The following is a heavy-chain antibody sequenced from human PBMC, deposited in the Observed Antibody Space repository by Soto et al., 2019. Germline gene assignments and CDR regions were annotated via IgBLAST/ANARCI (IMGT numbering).Heavy chain of an antibody. Sequence: QVQLVESGGGVVQPGRSLRLSCAASGFTFSSYGMYWVRQAPGKGLEWVAVIWYDGSNKYYADSVKGRFTISRDNSKNTLYLQMNSLRAEDTAVYYCARGGSSNWYDAFDIWGQGTMVTVSS. V-gene: IGHV3-33*01. CDR2: IWYDGSNK. CDR3: ARGGSSNWYDAFDI. J-gene: IGHJ3*02. D-gene: IGHD6-13*01. CDR1: GFTFSSYG.